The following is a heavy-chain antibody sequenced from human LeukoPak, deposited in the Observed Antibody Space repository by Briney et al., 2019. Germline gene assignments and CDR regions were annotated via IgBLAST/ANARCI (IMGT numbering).Heavy chain of an antibody. CDR1: GDSVSSNSAA. D-gene: IGHD6-13*01. V-gene: IGHV6-1*01. CDR2: TSYRSKWYN. CDR3: ASSGIAAAVGWFDP. Sequence: SQTLSLTCAISGDSVSSNSAAWNWIRQSPSRGLEWVGRTSYRSKWYNDYAVSVKSRITINPDTSKNQFSLQLNSVTPEDTAVYYCASSGIAAAVGWFDPWGQGTLVTVSS. J-gene: IGHJ5*02.